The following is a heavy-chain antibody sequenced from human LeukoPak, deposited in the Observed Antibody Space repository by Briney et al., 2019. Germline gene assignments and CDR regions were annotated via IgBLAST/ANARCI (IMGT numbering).Heavy chain of an antibody. J-gene: IGHJ4*02. CDR3: ARRRTRTMVRGTFRNYFDY. V-gene: IGHV4-34*01. Sequence: GSLRLSCAASGFSFSDYCMSWIRQPPGKGLEWIGEINHSGSTTNYNPSLKNRVTISVDMYKNQFSLKLISVTAADAAVYYCARRRTRTMVRGTFRNYFDYWGQGTLVTVSS. CDR1: GFSFSDYC. CDR2: INHSGST. D-gene: IGHD3-10*01.